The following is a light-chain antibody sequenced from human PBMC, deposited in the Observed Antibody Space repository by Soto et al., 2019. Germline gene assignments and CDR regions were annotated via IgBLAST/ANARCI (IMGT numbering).Light chain of an antibody. CDR2: EVS. V-gene: IGLV2-8*01. CDR3: SSYAGTNKV. CDR1: SGDVGGHNF. J-gene: IGLJ3*02. Sequence: QSVLNQPPSASGSPGQSVTISCTGTSGDVGGHNFVSWYQFHPGKAPKLIIYEVSKRPSGVPNRFSGSKSDNTASLTVSGLQAEDEADYFCSSYAGTNKVFGGGTKLTVL.